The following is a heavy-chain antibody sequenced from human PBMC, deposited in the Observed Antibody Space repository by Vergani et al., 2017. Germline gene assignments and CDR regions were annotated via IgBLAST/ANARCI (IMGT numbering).Heavy chain of an antibody. CDR1: GGSFSGYY. V-gene: IGHV4-34*01. CDR2: INHSGST. Sequence: QVQLQQWGAGLLKPSETLSLTCAVYGGSFSGYYWSWIRQPPGKGLEWIGEINHSGSTNYNPSLKSRVTISVDTSKNQFSLKLSSVTAADTAVYYCARDLIYRSLVYWGQGTLVTVSS. D-gene: IGHD6-6*01. J-gene: IGHJ4*02. CDR3: ARDLIYRSLVY.